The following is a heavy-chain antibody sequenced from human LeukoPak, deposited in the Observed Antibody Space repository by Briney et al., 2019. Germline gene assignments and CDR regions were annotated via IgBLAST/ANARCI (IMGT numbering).Heavy chain of an antibody. V-gene: IGHV3-30*18. CDR1: G. D-gene: IGHD6-13*01. CDR2: ISYDGTDK. Sequence: GISWIRQAPGKGLEWVAVISYDGTDKYYTDSVKGRFTISRDRCPNTVSLEMNSLRPEDTAVYYCANSLSGWWPPGLDYWGQGTLVPVPS. J-gene: IGHJ4*02. CDR3: ANSLSGWWPPGLDY.